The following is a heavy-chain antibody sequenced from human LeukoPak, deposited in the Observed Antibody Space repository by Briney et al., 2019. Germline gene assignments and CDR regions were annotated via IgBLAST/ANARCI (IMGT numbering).Heavy chain of an antibody. Sequence: SETLSLTCTVSGDSISSSNYYWGWIRQPPGKGLEWIGSIYYSGSTYYNPSLKSRVTISVDTSKNQFSLKLSSVTAADTAVYYCARPSGVVVPNYYMDVWGKGTMVTVSS. CDR2: IYYSGST. J-gene: IGHJ6*03. D-gene: IGHD2-2*01. V-gene: IGHV4-39*01. CDR3: ARPSGVVVPNYYMDV. CDR1: GDSISSSNYY.